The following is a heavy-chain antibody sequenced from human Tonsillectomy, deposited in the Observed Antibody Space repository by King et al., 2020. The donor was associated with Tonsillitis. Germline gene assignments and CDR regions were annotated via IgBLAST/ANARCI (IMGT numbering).Heavy chain of an antibody. CDR2: ISGSGGST. J-gene: IGHJ6*02. CDR3: AKPRVETPVGFGELLYSHYYYYYGMDV. CDR1: GFTFSSYA. D-gene: IGHD3-10*01. Sequence: VQLVESGGGLVQPGGSLRLSCAASGFTFSSYAMSWVRQAPGKGLEWVSAISGSGGSTYYADSVKGRFTISRDNSKNTLYLQMNSLRAEDTAVYYCAKPRVETPVGFGELLYSHYYYYYGMDVWGQGTTVTVSS. V-gene: IGHV3-23*04.